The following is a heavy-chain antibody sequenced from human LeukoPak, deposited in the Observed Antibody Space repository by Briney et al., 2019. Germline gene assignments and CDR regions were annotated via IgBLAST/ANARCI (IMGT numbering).Heavy chain of an antibody. V-gene: IGHV3-33*08. D-gene: IGHD2-2*01. CDR2: IWYDGSNK. CDR3: ARDGIFVGLGYPAQDAFDI. J-gene: IGHJ3*02. CDR1: GFTFSSYG. Sequence: PGGSLRLSCTGSGFTFSSYGMHWVRQAPGKGLVWVAVIWYDGSNKYYADSVKGRFTISRDNSKNTLYLQMNSLRAEDTAVYYCARDGIFVGLGYPAQDAFDIWGQGTMVTVSS.